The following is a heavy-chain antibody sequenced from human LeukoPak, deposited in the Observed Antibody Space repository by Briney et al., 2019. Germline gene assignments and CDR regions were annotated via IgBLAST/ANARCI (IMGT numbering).Heavy chain of an antibody. J-gene: IGHJ4*02. V-gene: IGHV4-59*01. CDR3: ASRSSIWSGYQDTLYYFDS. CDR2: IYYSGST. Sequence: SETLSLTCTVSGGPISSYYWSWIRQPPGKRLEWIGHIYYSGSTNYNPSLKSRVTISVDTSKNQFSLKLSSVTAADTAVYYCASRSSIWSGYQDTLYYFDSWGQGTLVTVSS. D-gene: IGHD3-3*01. CDR1: GGPISSYY.